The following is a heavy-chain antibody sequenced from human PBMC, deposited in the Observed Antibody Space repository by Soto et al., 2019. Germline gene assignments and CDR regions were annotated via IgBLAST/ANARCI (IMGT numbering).Heavy chain of an antibody. J-gene: IGHJ5*01. V-gene: IGHV3-23*01. CDR3: AKYLPGELLPTCVDS. CDR2: SPGSGGST. Sequence: VPLLESGGGLVQPGGSLRLSCAASGFTFCRYAMTWVRQAPGKGLEWVSSSPGSGGSTYDADSVKGRFTISRDNSKNTLYLQMNSLRAEDTSVYYCAKYLPGELLPTCVDSWGQGTLVTVSS. CDR1: GFTFCRYA. D-gene: IGHD1-26*01.